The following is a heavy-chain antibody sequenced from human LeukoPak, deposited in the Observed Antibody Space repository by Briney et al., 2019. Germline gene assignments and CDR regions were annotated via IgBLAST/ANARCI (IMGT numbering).Heavy chain of an antibody. CDR2: IYSGGST. CDR1: GFTFSSYS. V-gene: IGHV3-53*01. J-gene: IGHJ4*02. CDR3: ASHVEMATDY. Sequence: PGGSLRLSCAASGFTFSSYSMNWVRQAPGKGLEWVSVIYSGGSTYYADSVKGRFTISRDNSKNTLYLQMNSLRAEDTAVYYCASHVEMATDYWGQGTLVTVSS. D-gene: IGHD5-24*01.